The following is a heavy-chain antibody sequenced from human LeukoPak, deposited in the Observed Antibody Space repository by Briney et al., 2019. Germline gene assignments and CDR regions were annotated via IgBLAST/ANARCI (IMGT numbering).Heavy chain of an antibody. V-gene: IGHV3-21*01. CDR3: ARDNDPTYYGDDQYYFDY. CDR1: GFTFSSYS. J-gene: IGHJ4*02. Sequence: KTGGSLRLSCAASGFTFSSYSMNWVRQAPGKGLEWVSSISSSSSYIYYADSVKGRFTISRDNAKNSLYLQMNSLRAEDTAVYYCARDNDPTYYGDDQYYFDYWGQGTLVTVSS. CDR2: ISSSSSYI. D-gene: IGHD4-17*01.